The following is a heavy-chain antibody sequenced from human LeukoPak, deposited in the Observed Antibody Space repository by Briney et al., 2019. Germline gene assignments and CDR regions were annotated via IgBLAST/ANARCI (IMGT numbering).Heavy chain of an antibody. Sequence: GGSLRLSCAASGVDFSRYWMHGVRQVPGRGVGWVSHSHEDGNGVSYADSVQGRLTVSRDNAKTTLYLQMNRLGAEDTAVYYCVRHTYGYDYWGQGTQVTVSS. J-gene: IGHJ4*02. CDR3: VRHTYGYDY. CDR1: GVDFSRYW. CDR2: SHEDGNGV. D-gene: IGHD5-18*01. V-gene: IGHV3-74*01.